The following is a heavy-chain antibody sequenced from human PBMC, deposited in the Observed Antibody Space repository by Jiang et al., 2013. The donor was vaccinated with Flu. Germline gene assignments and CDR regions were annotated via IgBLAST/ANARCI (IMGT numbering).Heavy chain of an antibody. CDR2: ISYDGSNK. J-gene: IGHJ6*02. V-gene: IGHV3-30*18. CDR3: AKGSVAGTYYYYGMDV. D-gene: IGHD6-19*01. Sequence: VQLLESGGGVVQPGRSLRLSCAASGFTFSSYGMHWVRQAPGKGLEWVAVISYDGSNKYYADSVKGRFTISRDNSKNTLYLQMNSLRAEDTAVYYCAKGSVAGTYYYYGMDVWGQGTTGHRSP. CDR1: GFTFSSYG.